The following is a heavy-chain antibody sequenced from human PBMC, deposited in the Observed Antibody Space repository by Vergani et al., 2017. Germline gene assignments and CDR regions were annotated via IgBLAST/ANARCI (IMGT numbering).Heavy chain of an antibody. J-gene: IGHJ4*02. CDR1: GFTFSSYG. Sequence: VQLVESGGGVVQPGGSLRLSCAASGFTFSSYGMHWVRQAPGKGLEWVAFIRYDGSNKYYADSVKGRFTSSRDNSKNTLYLQMNSLRAEDTAVYYCAKEPITGTTFDYWGQGTLVTVSS. D-gene: IGHD1-7*01. V-gene: IGHV3-30*02. CDR3: AKEPITGTTFDY. CDR2: IRYDGSNK.